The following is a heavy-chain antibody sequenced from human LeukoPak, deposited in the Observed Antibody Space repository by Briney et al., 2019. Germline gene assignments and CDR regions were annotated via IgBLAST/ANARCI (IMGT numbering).Heavy chain of an antibody. J-gene: IGHJ4*02. D-gene: IGHD3-22*01. CDR1: GGSISSYY. CDR2: IYYSGST. V-gene: IGHV4-59*06. Sequence: PSETLSLTCTVSGGSISSYYWSWIRQHPGKGLEWIGYIYYSGSTYYNPSLKSRVTISVDTSQNQFSLRLSSVTAADTAVYFCARVGYYESSGYIVDYWGQGTLVTVSS. CDR3: ARVGYYESSGYIVDY.